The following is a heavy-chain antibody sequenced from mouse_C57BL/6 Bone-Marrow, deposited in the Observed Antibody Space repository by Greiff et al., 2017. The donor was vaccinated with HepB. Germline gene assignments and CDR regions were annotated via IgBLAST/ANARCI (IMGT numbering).Heavy chain of an antibody. J-gene: IGHJ3*01. CDR2: IYPGVGDT. D-gene: IGHD3-2*02. Sequence: QVQLQQSGPELVKPGASVKISCKASGYAFSSSWLNWVKQRPGKGLEWIGRIYPGVGDTNYNGKFKGKATLTADKSSSTAYMQLSSLTSEDSAVYFCARWETAQADNGYWGQGTLVTVSA. CDR1: GYAFSSSW. V-gene: IGHV1-82*01. CDR3: ARWETAQADNGY.